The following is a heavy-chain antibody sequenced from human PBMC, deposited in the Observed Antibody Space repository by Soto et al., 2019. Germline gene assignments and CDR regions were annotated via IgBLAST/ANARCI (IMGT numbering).Heavy chain of an antibody. CDR1: GGSVSGVDYF. Sequence: PSETLSPTCTVSGGSVSGVDYFWSWIRQSPGKGLGWIGYIYYTGITHLNPSLKSRLTMAVDTSKNEFSLKLTSVSAADTAVYFCAREERKGIISWFDPWGQGTPVTVSS. CDR3: AREERKGIISWFDP. D-gene: IGHD2-21*01. CDR2: IYYTGIT. V-gene: IGHV4-30-4*01. J-gene: IGHJ5*02.